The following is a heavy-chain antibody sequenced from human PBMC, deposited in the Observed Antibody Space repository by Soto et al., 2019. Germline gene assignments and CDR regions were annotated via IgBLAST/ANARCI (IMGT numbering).Heavy chain of an antibody. CDR1: GYKFTTFW. J-gene: IGHJ3*01. Sequence: PGESLKISCKASGYKFTTFWLNWVRQTPGKGLEWLGRIDPNDSFTNSSPPFEGHVTISVDRSISTAYLQWNSLQASDTAIYYCARPASGGSRDAFDVWGKGPTVPVSS. CDR3: ARPASGGSRDAFDV. CDR2: IDPNDSFT. V-gene: IGHV5-10-1*01. D-gene: IGHD2-15*01.